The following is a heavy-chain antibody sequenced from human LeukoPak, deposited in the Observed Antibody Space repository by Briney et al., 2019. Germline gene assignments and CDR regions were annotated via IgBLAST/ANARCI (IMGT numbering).Heavy chain of an antibody. CDR1: GYTFTSYG. CDR2: ISAYNGNT. Sequence: ASVKVSCKASGYTFTSYGISWVRQAPGRGLEWMGWISAYNGNTNYAQKLQGRVTMTTDTSTSTAYMELRSLRSDDTAVYYCARDKPSIFGVVIGATIMDVWGKGTTVTVSS. J-gene: IGHJ6*03. CDR3: ARDKPSIFGVVIGATIMDV. D-gene: IGHD3-3*01. V-gene: IGHV1-18*01.